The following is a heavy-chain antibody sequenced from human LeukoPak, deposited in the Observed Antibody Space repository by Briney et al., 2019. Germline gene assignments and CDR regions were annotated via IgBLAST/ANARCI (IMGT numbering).Heavy chain of an antibody. D-gene: IGHD2-21*01. CDR3: AKGSYSRDSSPTGDDY. V-gene: IGHV3-23*01. CDR1: GFTFRSYA. J-gene: IGHJ4*02. Sequence: PGGSLRLSCAASGFTFRSYAMSLARLAPGKGLEWVSTISGSGGGTWYPDSVKGRFTISRDNSKNTLWLHMTSLRAEDTAIYYCAKGSYSRDSSPTGDDYWGQGTLVTVSS. CDR2: ISGSGGGT.